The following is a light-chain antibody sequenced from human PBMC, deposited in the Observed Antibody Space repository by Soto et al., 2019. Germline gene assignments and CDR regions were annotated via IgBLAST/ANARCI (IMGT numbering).Light chain of an antibody. J-gene: IGKJ2*01. Sequence: EIVLTQSPGTLSLSPGERAKLFCRVSKSVSSSYLAWYQQKPGQAPRLLIYGASSRATGIPDRFSGSGSGTDFTLTISRLEPEDFAVYYCHQYGSSRMYTFGQGTKLAIK. V-gene: IGKV3-20*01. CDR2: GAS. CDR3: HQYGSSRMYT. CDR1: KSVSSSY.